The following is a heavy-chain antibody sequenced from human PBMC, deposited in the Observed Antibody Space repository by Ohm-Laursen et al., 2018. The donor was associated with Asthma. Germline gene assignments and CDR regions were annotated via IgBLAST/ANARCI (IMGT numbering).Heavy chain of an antibody. Sequence: ASVKVSCKASGYTFTGYYMHWVRQAPGQGLEWMGWINPNSGDTNYAQKFQGWVTMTRDTSISTAYMELSRLRSDDTAVYYCARGFDADAFDIWGQGTMVTVSS. CDR3: ARGFDADAFDI. CDR1: GYTFTGYY. CDR2: INPNSGDT. J-gene: IGHJ3*02. V-gene: IGHV1-2*04. D-gene: IGHD3-9*01.